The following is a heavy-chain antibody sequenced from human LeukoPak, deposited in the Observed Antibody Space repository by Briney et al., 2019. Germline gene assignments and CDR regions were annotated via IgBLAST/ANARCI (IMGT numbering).Heavy chain of an antibody. V-gene: IGHV1-2*06. CDR3: TRESGSYHGNDY. D-gene: IGHD1-26*01. CDR1: GYTFTGYY. Sequence: ASVKVSCKASGYTFTGYYMHWVRQAPGQGLEWMGRINPNNGGTNYAQKFQGRVTMTGDTCISTAYMELSSLRSDDTAVYYCTRESGSYHGNDYWGQGTLVTVSS. CDR2: INPNNGGT. J-gene: IGHJ4*02.